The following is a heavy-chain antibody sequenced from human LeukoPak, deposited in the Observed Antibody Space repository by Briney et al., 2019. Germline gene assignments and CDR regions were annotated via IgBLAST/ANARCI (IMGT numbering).Heavy chain of an antibody. CDR2: IGTAGDT. CDR1: GFTVSTNY. Sequence: GGSLRLSCAASGFTVSTNYMSWVRQAPGKGLEWVSAIGTAGDTYYPGSVKGRFTISRENAKNSLYLQMNSLRAGDTAVYYCARWRYSYFDYWGQGTLVTVSS. CDR3: ARWRYSYFDY. D-gene: IGHD5-18*01. J-gene: IGHJ4*02. V-gene: IGHV3-13*01.